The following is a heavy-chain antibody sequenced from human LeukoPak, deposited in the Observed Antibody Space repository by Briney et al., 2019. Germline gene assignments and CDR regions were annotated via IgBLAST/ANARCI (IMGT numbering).Heavy chain of an antibody. J-gene: IGHJ4*02. V-gene: IGHV3-33*01. D-gene: IGHD3-10*01. CDR1: GFTFSSYG. Sequence: GGYLRLSCAASGFTFSSYGMHWLRQAPGKGLEWVAVIWYDGSNKYYADSVKGRFTISRDNSKNTVYLQMNSLRAEDTAVYSCARKFGEYFDYWGQGTLVTVSS. CDR2: IWYDGSNK. CDR3: ARKFGEYFDY.